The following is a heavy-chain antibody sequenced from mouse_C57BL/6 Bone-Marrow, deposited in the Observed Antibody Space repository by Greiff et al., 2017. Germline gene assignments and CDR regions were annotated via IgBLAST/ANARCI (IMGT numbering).Heavy chain of an antibody. V-gene: IGHV2-2*01. CDR1: GFSLTSYG. Sequence: QVQLKESGPGLVQPSQSLSITCTVSGFSLTSYGVHWVRQSPGKGLEWLGVIWSGGSTDYNAAFISRLSISKDNSKSHFFFKMNSLQADDTAIYYCARNPLFITTVVPYFDYWGQGTTLTVSS. D-gene: IGHD1-1*01. CDR3: ARNPLFITTVVPYFDY. J-gene: IGHJ2*01. CDR2: IWSGGST.